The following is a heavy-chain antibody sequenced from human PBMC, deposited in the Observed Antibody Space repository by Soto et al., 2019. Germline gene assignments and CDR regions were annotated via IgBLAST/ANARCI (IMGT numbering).Heavy chain of an antibody. CDR3: ARGVVTKMY. V-gene: IGHV3-7*04. J-gene: IGHJ4*02. Sequence: PGGSLRLSCAASGFTFSSYWMTWVRQAPGKGLECVANIKQDGSEKYYVDSVKGRFTISRDNAKNSLYLQMNSLRAEDTAVYYWARGVVTKMYWGQGTLVTVSS. CDR2: IKQDGSEK. CDR1: GFTFSSYW. D-gene: IGHD2-21*02.